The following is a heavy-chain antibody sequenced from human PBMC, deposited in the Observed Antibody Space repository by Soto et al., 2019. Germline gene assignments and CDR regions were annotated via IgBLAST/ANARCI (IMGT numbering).Heavy chain of an antibody. CDR1: GGSISSGGYY. CDR2: IYYSGST. V-gene: IGHV4-31*03. Sequence: SETLSLTCTVSGGSISSGGYYWSWIRQHPGKGLEWIGYIYYSGSTYYNPSLKSRVTISVDTSKNQFSLRLSSVTAADTAVYYCAKDKLGGGGYSYGPLYYFDYWGQGTLVTVSS. J-gene: IGHJ4*02. D-gene: IGHD5-18*01. CDR3: AKDKLGGGGYSYGPLYYFDY.